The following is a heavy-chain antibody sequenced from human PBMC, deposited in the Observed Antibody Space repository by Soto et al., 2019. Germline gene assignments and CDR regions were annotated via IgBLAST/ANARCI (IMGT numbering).Heavy chain of an antibody. Sequence: EVQLVESGGGLVQPGGSLRLSCAASGFTFSSYSMNWVRQAPGKGLEWVSYISSSSSTIYYADSVKGRFTISRDNAKNSLYLQMNSLRAEETAVYYCARDEDDYIWGSYRPSFYFDYWGQGTLVTVSS. CDR1: GFTFSSYS. CDR3: ARDEDDYIWGSYRPSFYFDY. J-gene: IGHJ4*02. D-gene: IGHD3-16*02. V-gene: IGHV3-48*01. CDR2: ISSSSSTI.